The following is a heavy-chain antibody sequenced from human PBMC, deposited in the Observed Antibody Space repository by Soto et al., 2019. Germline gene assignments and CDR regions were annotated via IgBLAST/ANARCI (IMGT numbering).Heavy chain of an antibody. CDR1: GGTFSSYT. V-gene: IGHV1-69*02. J-gene: IGHJ4*02. D-gene: IGHD2-15*01. CDR3: ASSLCSGGSCYLLDY. Sequence: QVQLVQSGAEVKKPGSSVKVSCKASGGTFSSYTISWVRQAPGQGLEWMGRIIPILGIANYAQKFQGRVTITADKSTSTAYMELSSLRSEDTAVYYCASSLCSGGSCYLLDYWGQGTLVTVSS. CDR2: IIPILGIA.